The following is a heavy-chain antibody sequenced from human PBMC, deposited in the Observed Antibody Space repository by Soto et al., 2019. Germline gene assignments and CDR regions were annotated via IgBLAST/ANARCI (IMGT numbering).Heavy chain of an antibody. CDR3: AKDPTEVILGRGPKKNNYYYYYMDV. Sequence: GGSLRLSCAASGFTFSTYGMHWVRQAPGKGLEWVAVISYDGSNKYYADSVKGRFTISRDNSKNTLYLQMNSLRAEDTAVYYCAKDPTEVILGRGPKKNNYYYYYMDVWGKGTTVTVSS. D-gene: IGHD3-22*01. CDR1: GFTFSTYG. V-gene: IGHV3-30*18. CDR2: ISYDGSNK. J-gene: IGHJ6*03.